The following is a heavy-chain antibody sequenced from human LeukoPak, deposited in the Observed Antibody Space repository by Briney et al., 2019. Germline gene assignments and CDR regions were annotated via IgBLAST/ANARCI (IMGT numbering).Heavy chain of an antibody. D-gene: IGHD3-22*01. V-gene: IGHV3-66*01. CDR3: ARSSGHAFPDY. Sequence: QPGGSLRLSCAASGFTVSSKYMSWVRQAPGKGLEWVSLISGGGSTYYADSVKGRFTISRDNSKNSLYLQMDSLTDEDTAVYYCARSSGHAFPDYWGQGTLITVS. CDR2: ISGGGST. J-gene: IGHJ4*02. CDR1: GFTVSSKY.